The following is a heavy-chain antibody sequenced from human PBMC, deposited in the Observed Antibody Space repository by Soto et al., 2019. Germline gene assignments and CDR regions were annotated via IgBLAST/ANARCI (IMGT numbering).Heavy chain of an antibody. CDR1: GFSLSTSEVG. CDR3: VHRSGMGGNSWLPGH. V-gene: IGHV2-5*02. CDR2: LYWDDDK. J-gene: IGHJ4*02. D-gene: IGHD6-13*01. Sequence: QITLKESGPTLVKPTQTLTLTCTFSGFSLSTSEVGVGWIRQPPGKALEWLALLYWDDDKRDNPSLKSRLTNTKDTAKKHVVLTLTTMDPVDTATYYCVHRSGMGGNSWLPGHWGQGTLVTVSS.